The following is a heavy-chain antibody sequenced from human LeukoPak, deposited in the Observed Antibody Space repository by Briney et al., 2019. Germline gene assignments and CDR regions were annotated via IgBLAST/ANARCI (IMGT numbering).Heavy chain of an antibody. D-gene: IGHD5-12*01. J-gene: IGHJ4*02. V-gene: IGHV3-7*03. CDR1: RFTFSSYW. Sequence: GGSLRLSCAASRFTFSSYWMSWVRQAPGKGLEWVANIKQDGSEKYYVDSVKGRFTISRDNAKNSLYLQLNSLRAEDTAMYYCARARGGYDFDYWGQGTLVTVSS. CDR3: ARARGGYDFDY. CDR2: IKQDGSEK.